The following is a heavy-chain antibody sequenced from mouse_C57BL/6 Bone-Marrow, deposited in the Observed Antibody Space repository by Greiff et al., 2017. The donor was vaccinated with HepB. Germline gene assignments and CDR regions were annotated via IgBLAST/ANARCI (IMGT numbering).Heavy chain of an antibody. V-gene: IGHV10-1*01. CDR1: GFSFNTYA. J-gene: IGHJ3*01. CDR2: IRSKSNNYAT. CDR3: VREDEAWFAY. Sequence: EVKLVESGGGLVQPKGSLKLSCAASGFSFNTYAMNWVRQAPGKGLEWVARIRSKSNNYATYYADSVKDRFTISRDDSESMLYLQMNNLKTEDTAMYYCVREDEAWFAYWGQGTLVTVSA.